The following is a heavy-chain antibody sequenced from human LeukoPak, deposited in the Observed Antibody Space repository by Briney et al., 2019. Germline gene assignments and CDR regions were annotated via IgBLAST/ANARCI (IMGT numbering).Heavy chain of an antibody. CDR2: IYSGGST. V-gene: IGHV3-53*01. CDR3: ARGSPKSTVTPLIYFQH. CDR1: GFTVSSNY. D-gene: IGHD4-17*01. Sequence: PGGSLRLSCAASGFTVSSNYMSWVRQAPGKGLEWVSVIYSGGSTYYADSVKGRFTISRDNAKNSLYLQMNSLRAEDTAVYYCARGSPKSTVTPLIYFQHWGQGTLVTVPS. J-gene: IGHJ1*01.